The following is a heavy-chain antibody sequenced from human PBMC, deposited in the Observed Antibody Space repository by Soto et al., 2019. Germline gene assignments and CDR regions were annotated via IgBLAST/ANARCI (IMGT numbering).Heavy chain of an antibody. CDR3: ASVAARQAANY. CDR2: ISGSGGST. CDR1: GFTFSSYA. Sequence: GGSLRLSCAASGFTFSSYAMSWVRQAPGKGLEWVSAISGSGGSTYYADSVKGRFTVSRDNAKNSLFLQMNSLRAEDTAVYFCASVAARQAANYWGQGTLVTV. J-gene: IGHJ4*02. V-gene: IGHV3-23*01. D-gene: IGHD6-6*01.